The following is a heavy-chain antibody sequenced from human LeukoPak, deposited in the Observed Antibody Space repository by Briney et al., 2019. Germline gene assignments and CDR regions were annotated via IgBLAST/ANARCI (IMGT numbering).Heavy chain of an antibody. CDR1: GFIFNNYG. Sequence: GGSLRLSCAASGFIFNNYGLIWVRQAPGKGLEWVSAISNDGGGTNYADSVNGRFTISRDNSKNTLYLQMNNLRAEDTAVYYCAKGGGGYNTEDFFDSWGQGTLVTVSS. V-gene: IGHV3-23*01. D-gene: IGHD5-24*01. CDR2: ISNDGGGT. J-gene: IGHJ4*02. CDR3: AKGGGGYNTEDFFDS.